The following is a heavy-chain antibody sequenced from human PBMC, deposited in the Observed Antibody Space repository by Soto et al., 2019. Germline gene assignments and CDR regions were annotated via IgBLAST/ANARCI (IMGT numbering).Heavy chain of an antibody. CDR1: GFSFSNYA. CDR2: ISDSGGST. Sequence: GSLRLSCVASGFSFSNYAMTWVRQAPGKGLQWVSGISDSGGSTDYADSVKGRFTISRDNSKNTLFLQMNSLRDEDTAVYYCAKAPYSSTWYYFHYWGQGTLVTVSS. D-gene: IGHD6-13*01. CDR3: AKAPYSSTWYYFHY. J-gene: IGHJ4*02. V-gene: IGHV3-23*01.